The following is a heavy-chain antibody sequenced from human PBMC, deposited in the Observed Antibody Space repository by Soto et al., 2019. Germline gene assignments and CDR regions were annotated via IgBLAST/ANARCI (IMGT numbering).Heavy chain of an antibody. Sequence: SETLSLTCTVSGGSVSSGSYYWSWIRQPPGKGLEWIGYIYYSGSTNYNTSLKSRVTISVDTSKNQLSLKLSSVTAADTAVYYCARDGPAGSGWYIRAFDIWGQGTMVTVSS. D-gene: IGHD6-19*01. V-gene: IGHV4-61*01. CDR1: GGSVSSGSYY. J-gene: IGHJ3*02. CDR3: ARDGPAGSGWYIRAFDI. CDR2: IYYSGST.